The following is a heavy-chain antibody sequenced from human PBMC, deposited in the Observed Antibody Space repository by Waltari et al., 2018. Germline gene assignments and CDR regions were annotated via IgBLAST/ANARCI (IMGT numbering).Heavy chain of an antibody. D-gene: IGHD2-21*02. V-gene: IGHV4-59*01. Sequence: QVQLQESGPGLVKPSETLSLTCTVSGGSISSYYWSWIRPPPGKGLEWIGFIYYIGSTNYNASLKSRVTIAVDTSKNQFALKLSAVTAADTAVYYCAREGVGYCGGDRCYYDYYYMDVWGKGTTVTVSS. J-gene: IGHJ6*03. CDR2: IYYIGST. CDR1: GGSISSYY. CDR3: AREGVGYCGGDRCYYDYYYMDV.